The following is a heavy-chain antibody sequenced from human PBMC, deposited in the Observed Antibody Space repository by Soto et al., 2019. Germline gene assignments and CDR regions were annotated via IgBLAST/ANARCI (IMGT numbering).Heavy chain of an antibody. CDR1: GYTFTSYG. D-gene: IGHD2-2*01. V-gene: IGHV1-18*01. J-gene: IGHJ3*02. Sequence: ASVKVSCKASGYTFTSYGISWVRQAPGQGLEWMGWISAYNGNTNYAQKPQGRVTMTTDTSTSTAYMELRSLRSDDTAVYYCARNRQDIVVVPAAMGTNDAFDIWGQGTMVTVSS. CDR3: ARNRQDIVVVPAAMGTNDAFDI. CDR2: ISAYNGNT.